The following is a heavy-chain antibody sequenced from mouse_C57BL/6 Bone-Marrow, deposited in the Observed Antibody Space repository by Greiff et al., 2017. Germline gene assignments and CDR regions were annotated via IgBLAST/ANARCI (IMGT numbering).Heavy chain of an antibody. J-gene: IGHJ3*01. CDR3: AGKLTPY. V-gene: IGHV1-81*01. CDR2: ICSRSGNT. Sequence: VQLQESGAELARPGASVKLSCMASGYTFTSYGISWVKQRTGQGLEWIGEICSRSGNTYYNEKFKGKATLTADKSSSTAYMELRSLTSEDSAVYFCAGKLTPYWGQGTLVTVSA. CDR1: GYTFTSYG.